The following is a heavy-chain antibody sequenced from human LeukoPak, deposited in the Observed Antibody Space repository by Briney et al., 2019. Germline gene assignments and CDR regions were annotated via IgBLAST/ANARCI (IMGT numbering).Heavy chain of an antibody. CDR2: ISAYNGNT. Sequence: ASVKVSCKASGYTFTSYGISWVRQAPGQGLERMGWISAYNGNTNYAQKLQGRVTMTTDTSTSTAYMELRSLRSDDTAVYYCARLYFDLLFQAGSLDYWGQGTLVTVSS. V-gene: IGHV1-18*01. CDR1: GYTFTSYG. CDR3: ARLYFDLLFQAGSLDY. D-gene: IGHD3-9*01. J-gene: IGHJ4*02.